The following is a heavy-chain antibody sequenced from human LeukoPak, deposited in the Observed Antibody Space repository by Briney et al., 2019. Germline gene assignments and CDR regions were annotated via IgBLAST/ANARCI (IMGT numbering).Heavy chain of an antibody. CDR3: ARGVSRSLDY. D-gene: IGHD6-6*01. CDR2: IYYSGST. V-gene: IGHV4-61*01. CDR1: GGSISSSSYY. J-gene: IGHJ4*02. Sequence: SETLSLTCTVSGGSISSSSYYWSWIRQPPGKGLEWIGYIYYSGSTNYNPSLKSRVTISVDTSKNQFSLKLSSVTAADTAVYYCARGVSRSLDYWGQGTLVTVSS.